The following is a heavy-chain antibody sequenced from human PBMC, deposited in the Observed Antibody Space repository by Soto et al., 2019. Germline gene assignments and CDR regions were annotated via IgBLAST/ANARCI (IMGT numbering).Heavy chain of an antibody. CDR1: GGTFSSYA. Sequence: ASVKVSCKASGGTFSSYAISWVRQAPGQGLEWMGGIIPIFGTANYAQKFQGRVTITADESTSTAYMELSSLRAEDTAVYYCAIAEEKYQLLDDAFDIWGQGTMVTVS. D-gene: IGHD2-2*01. CDR3: AIAEEKYQLLDDAFDI. J-gene: IGHJ3*02. CDR2: IIPIFGTA. V-gene: IGHV1-69*13.